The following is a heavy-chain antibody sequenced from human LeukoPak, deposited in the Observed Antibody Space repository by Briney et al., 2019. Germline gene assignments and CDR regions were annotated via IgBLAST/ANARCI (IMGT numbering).Heavy chain of an antibody. Sequence: GGSLRLSCAASGFTVSSNYMSWVRQAPGKGLEWVSVIYSGGGTNYADSVKGRFTISRDNSKNTLYLQMNSLRAEDTAVYYCAKGHYYNILTGYSVRRGLDYWGQGTLVTVSS. D-gene: IGHD3-9*01. V-gene: IGHV3-53*05. CDR2: IYSGGGT. CDR3: AKGHYYNILTGYSVRRGLDY. J-gene: IGHJ4*02. CDR1: GFTVSSNY.